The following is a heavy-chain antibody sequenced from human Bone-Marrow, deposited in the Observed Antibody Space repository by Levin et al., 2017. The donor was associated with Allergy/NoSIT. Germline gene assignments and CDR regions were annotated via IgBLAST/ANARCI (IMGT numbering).Heavy chain of an antibody. J-gene: IGHJ4*02. V-gene: IGHV3-23*01. CDR2: ISDVAYST. CDR3: AKEGLQSGPGPSVGNYLDY. D-gene: IGHD1-26*01. CDR1: GFTFSDYA. Sequence: GGSLRLSCTASGFTFSDYAISWVRQAPGKGLEWVSSISDVAYSTYYADSGSFYADSVKGRFTISRDNSKNTVYLHMNSLRADDTAIYYGAKEGLQSGPGPSVGNYLDYWGQGTLVTVSS.